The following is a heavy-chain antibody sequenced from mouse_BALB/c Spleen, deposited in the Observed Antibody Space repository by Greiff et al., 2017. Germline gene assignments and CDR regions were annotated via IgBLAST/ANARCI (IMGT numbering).Heavy chain of an antibody. Sequence: EVKLVESGGGLVQPGGSLRLSCATSGFTFTDYYMSWVRQPPGKALEWLGFIRNKANGYTTEYSASVKGRFTISRDNSQSILYLQMNTLRAEDSATYYCARAFHYYALAYWGQGTPVTVSA. CDR1: GFTFTDYY. J-gene: IGHJ4*01. CDR2: IRNKANGYTT. CDR3: ARAFHYYALAY. V-gene: IGHV7-3*02.